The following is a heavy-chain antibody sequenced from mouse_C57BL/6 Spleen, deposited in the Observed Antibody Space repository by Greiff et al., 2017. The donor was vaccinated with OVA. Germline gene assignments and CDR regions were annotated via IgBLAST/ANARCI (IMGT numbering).Heavy chain of an antibody. J-gene: IGHJ4*01. D-gene: IGHD2-14*01. CDR1: GYTFTSYW. V-gene: IGHV1-53*01. CDR2: INPSNGGT. Sequence: QVPLQQPGTELVKPGASVKLSCKASGYTFTSYWMHWVKQRPGQGLEWIGNINPSNGGTNYNEKFKSKATLTVDKSSSTAYMQRSSLTSEDSAVYYCAREEYDDYAMDYWGQGTSVTVSS. CDR3: AREEYDDYAMDY.